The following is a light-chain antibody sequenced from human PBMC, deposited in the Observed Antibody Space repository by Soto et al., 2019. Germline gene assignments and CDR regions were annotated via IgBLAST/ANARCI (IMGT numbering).Light chain of an antibody. J-gene: IGKJ3*01. CDR2: DAS. CDR3: QQYNSYSPIT. V-gene: IGKV1-5*01. CDR1: QSISSW. Sequence: DIQMTQSPSTLSASVGDRVTITCRASQSISSWLAWYQQKPGKAPKLLIYDASSLESGVPSRFSGSGSGTEFTLTISSLQPDDFETYYCQQYNSYSPITFGPGTKVDIK.